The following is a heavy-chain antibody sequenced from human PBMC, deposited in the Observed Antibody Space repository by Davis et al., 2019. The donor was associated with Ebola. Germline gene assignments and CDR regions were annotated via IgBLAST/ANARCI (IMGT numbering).Heavy chain of an antibody. V-gene: IGHV4-38-2*02. D-gene: IGHD6-13*01. Sequence: SETLSLTCTVSNYSFSSGYHWGWIRQPPGKGLEWIGTIYDSGTPDYSPSLKSRATISVDTSKNQFSLRLSSVTAADTAVYYCARFNSWGYSWFDPWGQGTLVTVSS. CDR2: IYDSGTP. CDR1: NYSFSSGYH. J-gene: IGHJ5*02. CDR3: ARFNSWGYSWFDP.